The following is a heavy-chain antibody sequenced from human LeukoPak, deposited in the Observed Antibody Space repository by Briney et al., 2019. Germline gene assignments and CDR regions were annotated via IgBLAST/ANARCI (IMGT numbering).Heavy chain of an antibody. Sequence: GASVKVSCKASGYTFTSYDINWVRQATGQGLEWMGWMNPNSGNTGYAQKFQGRVTMTRNTSISTAYMELSSLRSEDTAVYYCARRLASYCGMDVWGQGTTVTVSS. J-gene: IGHJ6*02. CDR1: GYTFTSYD. CDR3: ARRLASYCGMDV. V-gene: IGHV1-8*01. CDR2: MNPNSGNT.